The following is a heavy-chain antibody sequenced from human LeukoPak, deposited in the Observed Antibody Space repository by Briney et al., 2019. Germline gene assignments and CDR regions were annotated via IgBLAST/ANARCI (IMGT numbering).Heavy chain of an antibody. CDR2: IYYDGRNK. CDR1: GFTFSDYG. Sequence: GGSLRLSCAASGFTFSDYGMHWVRQAPGKGLEWVALIYYDGRNKYYADSVKGRFTISRDNSKNTLYLQMNSLRAEDTAVYYCARIPTTVTTEYYFDYWGQGTLVTVSS. CDR3: ARIPTTVTTEYYFDY. V-gene: IGHV3-33*01. J-gene: IGHJ4*02. D-gene: IGHD4-17*01.